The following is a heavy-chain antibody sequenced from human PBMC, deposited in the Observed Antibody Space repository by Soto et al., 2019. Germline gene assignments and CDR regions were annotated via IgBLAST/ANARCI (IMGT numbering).Heavy chain of an antibody. CDR1: GGSISSSSYY. CDR3: ARSGQLGGTDDFDY. CDR2: IYYNGNT. Sequence: HLQLQESGPGLVKPSETLSLTCNVSGGSISSSSYYWGWIRQPPGKALEWLGSIYYNGNTYNNPSLKSRVSMSVDTSKNYLTLRLSSVTAADTAVYYCARSGQLGGTDDFDYWGQGTLVTVSS. D-gene: IGHD1-26*01. J-gene: IGHJ4*02. V-gene: IGHV4-39*02.